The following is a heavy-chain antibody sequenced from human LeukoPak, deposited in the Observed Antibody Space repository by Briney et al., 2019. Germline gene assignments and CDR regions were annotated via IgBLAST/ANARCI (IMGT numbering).Heavy chain of an antibody. V-gene: IGHV3-7*01. CDR2: IKPDGSEK. D-gene: IGHD3-10*01. CDR1: GFTFSNYW. CDR3: ARGDYGSGSYYQVVDY. Sequence: GGSLRLSCAASGFTFSNYWMSWVRQAPGKGLEWVAHIKPDGSEKNYVDSVKGRFTLFRDDAKNSVYLQMNSLRVEDTAVYYCARGDYGSGSYYQVVDYWGQGTLVTVSS. J-gene: IGHJ4*02.